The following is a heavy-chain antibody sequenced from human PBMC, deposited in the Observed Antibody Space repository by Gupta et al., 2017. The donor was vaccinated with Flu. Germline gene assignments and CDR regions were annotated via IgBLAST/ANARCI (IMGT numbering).Heavy chain of an antibody. J-gene: IGHJ4*02. CDR3: TTDLVVLRFLEWLFEGFDY. V-gene: IGHV3-15*01. CDR1: GFTFSNAW. D-gene: IGHD3-3*01. CDR2: IKSKTDGGTT. Sequence: EVQLVESGGGLVKPGGSLRLSCAASGFTFSNAWMSWVRQAPGKGLEWVGRIKSKTDGGTTDYAAPVKGRFTISRDDSKNTLYLQMNSLKTEDTAVYYCTTDLVVLRFLEWLFEGFDYWGQGTLVTVSS.